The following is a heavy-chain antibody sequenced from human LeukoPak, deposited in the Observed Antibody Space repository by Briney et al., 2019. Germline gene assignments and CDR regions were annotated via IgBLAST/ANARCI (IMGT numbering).Heavy chain of an antibody. CDR1: GFTFSSYS. J-gene: IGHJ4*02. D-gene: IGHD3-22*01. V-gene: IGHV3-21*01. Sequence: GGSLRLSCAASGFTFSSYSMNWVRQAPGKGLEWVSSISSSSSYIYYADSVKGRFTISRDNAKNSLYLQMNSLRAEDTAVYYCARDRGYYDSSGYTPIAYWGQGTLVTVSS. CDR3: ARDRGYYDSSGYTPIAY. CDR2: ISSSSSYI.